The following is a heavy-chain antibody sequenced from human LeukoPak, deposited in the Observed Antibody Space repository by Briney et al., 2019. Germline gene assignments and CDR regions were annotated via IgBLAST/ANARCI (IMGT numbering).Heavy chain of an antibody. V-gene: IGHV3-23*01. D-gene: IGHD2-21*02. CDR2: ISGSGGST. Sequence: GGSLRLSCAASGFTFSSYAMSWVRQGPGKGLEWVSAISGSGGSTCYADSVKGRFTISRDNSKNTLYLQMNSLRAEDTAVYYCAGRVVTATARAFDIWGQGTMVTVSS. J-gene: IGHJ3*02. CDR1: GFTFSSYA. CDR3: AGRVVTATARAFDI.